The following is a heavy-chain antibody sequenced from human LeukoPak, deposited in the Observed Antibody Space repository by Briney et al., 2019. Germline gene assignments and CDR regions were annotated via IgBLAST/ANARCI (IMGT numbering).Heavy chain of an antibody. CDR2: ISGSGGRP. V-gene: IGHV3-23*01. CDR1: GFTFSSCA. Sequence: GGSLRLSCAASGFTFSSCAMSWVRQAPGKGLEWVSAISGSGGRPYYADSVKGRFTISRDNAKNSLYLQMNSLRAEDTAVYYCAGDGYNSYYFDYWGQGTLVTVSS. J-gene: IGHJ4*02. D-gene: IGHD5-24*01. CDR3: AGDGYNSYYFDY.